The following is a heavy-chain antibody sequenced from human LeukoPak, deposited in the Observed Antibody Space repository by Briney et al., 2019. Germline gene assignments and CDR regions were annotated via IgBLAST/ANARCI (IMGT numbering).Heavy chain of an antibody. CDR1: GFTFSGSA. D-gene: IGHD3-3*01. CDR2: IRSKANSYAT. V-gene: IGHV3-73*01. CDR3: ATDVLRFLDHPTGDY. J-gene: IGHJ4*02. Sequence: GGSLRLSCAASGFTFSGSAMHWVRQASGKGLEWVGRIRSKANSYATAYAASVKGGFTISRDDSKNTAHLQMNSLKTEDTAVYYCATDVLRFLDHPTGDYWGQGTLVTVSS.